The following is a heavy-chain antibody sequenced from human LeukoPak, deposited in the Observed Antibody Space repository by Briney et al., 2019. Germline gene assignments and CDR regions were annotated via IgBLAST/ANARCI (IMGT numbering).Heavy chain of an antibody. V-gene: IGHV4-59*01. CDR1: GGSMTNYY. CDR3: ARDNQYNSGWSFDP. D-gene: IGHD6-19*01. CDR2: IYYNGNT. J-gene: IGHJ5*02. Sequence: PSETLSLTCTVSGGSMTNYYWSWMRRPPGKGLEWIGSIYYNGNTNYNPPVKSRVTISIDTSKKQFYLRLSSVTAADTALYFCARDNQYNSGWSFDPWGQGILVTVSS.